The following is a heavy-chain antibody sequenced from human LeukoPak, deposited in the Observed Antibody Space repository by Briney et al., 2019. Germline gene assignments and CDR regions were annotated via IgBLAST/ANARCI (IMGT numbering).Heavy chain of an antibody. Sequence: SETLSLTCSVSGASISTLYWNWIRQPAGKGLEWVGHISTSGSTYYNPSLKSRVTISVDTSKNQFSLKLSSVTAADTAVYYCAFSHYDFWSGYFSGPYYYYMDVWGKGTTVTVSS. CDR3: AFSHYDFWSGYFSGPYYYYMDV. CDR1: GASISTLY. CDR2: ISTSGST. J-gene: IGHJ6*03. V-gene: IGHV4-4*08. D-gene: IGHD3-3*01.